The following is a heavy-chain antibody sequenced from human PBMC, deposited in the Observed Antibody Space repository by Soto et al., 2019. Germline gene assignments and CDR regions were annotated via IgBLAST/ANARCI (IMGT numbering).Heavy chain of an antibody. CDR1: GGSISSGGYY. Sequence: QVQLQESGPGLVKPSQTLSLTCTVSGGSISSGGYYWSWIRQHPGKGLEWIGYIYYSGSTYYNPSLKSRVTLSVDTSKNQFSLKLSSVTAADTAVYYCARGRIVVVPAANTNWFDPWGQGTLVTVSS. J-gene: IGHJ5*02. V-gene: IGHV4-31*03. CDR3: ARGRIVVVPAANTNWFDP. D-gene: IGHD2-2*01. CDR2: IYYSGST.